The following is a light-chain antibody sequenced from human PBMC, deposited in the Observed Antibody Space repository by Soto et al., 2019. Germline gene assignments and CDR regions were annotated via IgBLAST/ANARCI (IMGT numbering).Light chain of an antibody. CDR2: DVS. CDR1: SSDVGAFNY. CDR3: CSFASSSTYV. V-gene: IGLV2-14*03. J-gene: IGLJ1*01. Sequence: QSALTQPASVSGSPGQAITISCSGTSSDVGAFNYVSWYQQHPGKAPKLMIYDVSNRPSWVSNRFSGSKSGNTASLTISGLQAEDEADYYCCSFASSSTYVFGTGTKVTVL.